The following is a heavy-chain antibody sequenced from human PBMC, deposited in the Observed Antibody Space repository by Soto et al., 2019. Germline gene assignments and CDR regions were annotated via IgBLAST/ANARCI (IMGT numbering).Heavy chain of an antibody. V-gene: IGHV3-30-3*01. Sequence: QVQLVESGGGVVQPGRSLRLSCAASGFTFSSYAMHWVRQAPGKGLEWVAVISYDGSNKYYADSVKGRFTISRDNSKNTLYLQMNSLRAEDTAVYYCARSRYPSPRTQDAFDIWGQGTMVTVSS. J-gene: IGHJ3*02. CDR1: GFTFSSYA. CDR2: ISYDGSNK. CDR3: ARSRYPSPRTQDAFDI. D-gene: IGHD2-15*01.